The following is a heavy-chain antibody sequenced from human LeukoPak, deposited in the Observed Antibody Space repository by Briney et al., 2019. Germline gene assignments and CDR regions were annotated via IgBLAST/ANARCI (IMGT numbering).Heavy chain of an antibody. CDR1: GGSISSYY. Sequence: SETLSLTCTVSGGSISSYYWSWIRQPPGKGLEWIGSIYHSGSTYYNPSLKSRVTISVDTSKNQFSLKLSSVTAADTAVYYCASQNTYYYDSSGYYPYWGQGTLVTVSS. J-gene: IGHJ4*02. D-gene: IGHD3-22*01. CDR2: IYHSGST. CDR3: ASQNTYYYDSSGYYPY. V-gene: IGHV4-59*08.